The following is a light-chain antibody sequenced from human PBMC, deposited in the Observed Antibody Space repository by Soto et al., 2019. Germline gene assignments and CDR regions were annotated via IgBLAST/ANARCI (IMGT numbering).Light chain of an antibody. J-gene: IGLJ7*01. CDR3: FSYLGSSTV. Sequence: QSALTQPASVSGSPGQSITISCTGVSGDVGNYNLVSWYQQHPAKAPKLIIYEDDKRPSGVSNRFSGSKSGDTASLTISGLQSEDEADYYGFSYLGSSTVFGGGTQLTVL. CDR2: EDD. CDR1: SGDVGNYNL. V-gene: IGLV2-23*01.